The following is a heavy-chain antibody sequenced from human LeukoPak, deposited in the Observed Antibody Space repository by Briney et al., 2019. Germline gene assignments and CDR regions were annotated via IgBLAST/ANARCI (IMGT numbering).Heavy chain of an antibody. D-gene: IGHD3-10*01. V-gene: IGHV4-61*02. CDR2: IYTSGDT. CDR3: ASGDYGAGSPVMRY. Sequence: SETLSLTCTVSGGSVTRDAYSWTWIRQPVGKGLEWIGRIYTSGDTKYNPSLKSRVTISVGASNNQFSLKLTSVTAADTAVYYCASGDYGAGSPVMRYWGHGTLVIVSS. J-gene: IGHJ4*01. CDR1: GGSVTRDAYS.